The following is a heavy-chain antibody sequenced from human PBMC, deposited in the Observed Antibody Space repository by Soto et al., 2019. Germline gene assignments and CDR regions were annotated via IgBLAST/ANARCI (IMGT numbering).Heavy chain of an antibody. D-gene: IGHD3-9*01. CDR3: ARGGYFDPPYYYGMDV. CDR2: IYPGDSDT. CDR1: GYSFTSYW. J-gene: IGHJ6*02. V-gene: IGHV5-51*01. Sequence: GESLKISCKGFGYSFTSYWIGWVRQMPGKGLEWMGIIYPGDSDTRYSPSFQGQVTISADKSISTAYLQWSSLKASDTAMYYCARGGYFDPPYYYGMDVWGQGTTVTVSS.